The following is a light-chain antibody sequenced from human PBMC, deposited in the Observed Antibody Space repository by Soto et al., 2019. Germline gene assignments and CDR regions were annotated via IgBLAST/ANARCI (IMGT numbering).Light chain of an antibody. CDR1: SSNIETNT. Sequence: QSVLTQPPSASGTPGQTVTISCSGSSSNIETNTVPWYQQLPGTAPKLLIYSDDQRPSGVPDRFSGSKSGTSASLAISGLQSEDDAVYYCSAWDDSLHGGGLFGGGTKLTVL. V-gene: IGLV1-44*01. CDR3: SAWDDSLHGGGL. J-gene: IGLJ2*01. CDR2: SDD.